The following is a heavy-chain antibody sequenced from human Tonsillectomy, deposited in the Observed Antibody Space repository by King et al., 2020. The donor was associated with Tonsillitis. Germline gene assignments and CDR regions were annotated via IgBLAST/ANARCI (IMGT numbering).Heavy chain of an antibody. V-gene: IGHV1-2*02. D-gene: IGHD5-12*01. CDR3: VSGYTGYVY. Sequence: VQLVESGAEVKKPGASVKVSCKASGYTFTGYYIHWVRQAPGQGLEWMGWINPNSGGTNYVQKFQGRVTMTRDTSISTAYMELSRLTSDDTAVYYCVSGYTGYVYWGQGALVTVSS. J-gene: IGHJ4*02. CDR1: GYTFTGYY. CDR2: INPNSGGT.